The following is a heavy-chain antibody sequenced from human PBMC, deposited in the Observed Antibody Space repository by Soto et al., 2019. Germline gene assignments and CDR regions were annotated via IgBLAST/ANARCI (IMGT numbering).Heavy chain of an antibody. CDR1: GGSITSSSYY. Sequence: SETLSLTCTVSGGSITSSSYYWGWIRQPPGKGLEWIGSIYYSGSTYYNPSLKSRVTISVDTSKNQFSLKLSSVTAADTAVYYCARQNYDILTGYHIFDYWGQGTLVTVSS. D-gene: IGHD3-9*01. V-gene: IGHV4-39*07. CDR3: ARQNYDILTGYHIFDY. CDR2: IYYSGST. J-gene: IGHJ4*02.